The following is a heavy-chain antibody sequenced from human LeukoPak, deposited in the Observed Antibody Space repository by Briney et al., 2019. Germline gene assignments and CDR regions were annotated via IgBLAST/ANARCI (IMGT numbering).Heavy chain of an antibody. V-gene: IGHV3-7*01. CDR1: GFSVSSNH. CDR2: IKRDGSEQ. J-gene: IGHJ4*02. D-gene: IGHD6-19*01. Sequence: GGSLRLSCAASGFSVSSNHMSWVRQAPGKGLEWVGNIKRDGSEQYYVDSVKGRFTISRDNAKNSLYLQIISLRAEDTAVYYCARDRGSSGWYFPFDYWGQGSLVTVSS. CDR3: ARDRGSSGWYFPFDY.